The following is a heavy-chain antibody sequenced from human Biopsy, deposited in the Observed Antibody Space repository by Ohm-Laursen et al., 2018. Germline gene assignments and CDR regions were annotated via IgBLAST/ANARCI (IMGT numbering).Heavy chain of an antibody. D-gene: IGHD3-3*01. CDR1: GGPITSRTHY. Sequence: SATLSLTCALSGGPITSRTHYWGWIRQTPGKGLEWIGTVYYSGPTYDNPSLKNRVIISVDTSKNQFSLSLKTVTAADTAVYYCARHDLSDFWSGYHNFFDRWGQGTLVTVSS. CDR3: ARHDLSDFWSGYHNFFDR. J-gene: IGHJ5*02. V-gene: IGHV4-39*01. CDR2: VYYSGPT.